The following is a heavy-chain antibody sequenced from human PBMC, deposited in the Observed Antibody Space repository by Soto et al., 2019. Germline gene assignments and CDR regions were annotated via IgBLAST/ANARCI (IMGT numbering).Heavy chain of an antibody. Sequence: GGSLRLSCAASGFTFSSYAMSWVRQAPGKGLEWVSAICGSGGSTYYADSVKGRFTISRDNSKNTLYLQMNSLRAEDTAVYYCAKGGYCSGGSCYYYYYYMDVWGKGTTVTVSS. CDR3: AKGGYCSGGSCYYYYYYMDV. CDR1: GFTFSSYA. J-gene: IGHJ6*03. CDR2: ICGSGGST. V-gene: IGHV3-23*01. D-gene: IGHD2-15*01.